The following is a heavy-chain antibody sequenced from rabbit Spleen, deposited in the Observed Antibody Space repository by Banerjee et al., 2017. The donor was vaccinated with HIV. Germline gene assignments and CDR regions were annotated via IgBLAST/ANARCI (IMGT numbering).Heavy chain of an antibody. V-gene: IGHV1S40*01. J-gene: IGHJ4*01. D-gene: IGHD5-1*01. CDR2: IVGSSSGFT. Sequence: QSLEESGGDLVKPGASLTLTCTASGFSFSSSDYMCWVRQAPGKGLEWISCIVGSSSGFTYAATWAKGRFTCSKTSSTTVTLQMTSLTVADTATYFCARGGEGGYGYLNLWGQGTLVTFS. CDR1: GFSFSSSDY. CDR3: ARGGEGGYGYLNL.